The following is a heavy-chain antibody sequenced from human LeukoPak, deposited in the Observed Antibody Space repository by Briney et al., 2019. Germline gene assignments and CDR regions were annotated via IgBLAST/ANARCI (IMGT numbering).Heavy chain of an antibody. D-gene: IGHD2-2*01. V-gene: IGHV3-74*01. Sequence: QPGGSLRLSCAASGFTLNKYWMHWVRQAPGKGLVWDSRINIDGSSISYADSVRGRFTISRDNAKNTLYLQMNNLRAEDTAVYYCTRIPADQTFFDFWGQGTLVTVSS. CDR3: TRIPADQTFFDF. J-gene: IGHJ4*02. CDR1: GFTLNKYW. CDR2: INIDGSSI.